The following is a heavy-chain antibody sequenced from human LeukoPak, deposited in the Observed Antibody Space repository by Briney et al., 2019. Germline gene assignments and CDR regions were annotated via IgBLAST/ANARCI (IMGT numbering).Heavy chain of an antibody. D-gene: IGHD2-21*02. CDR3: AKVWMTASTFDY. CDR2: ISYDGSNK. J-gene: IGHJ4*02. Sequence: GGSLRLSCAASGFTFSSYGMHWVRQAPGKGLEWVAVISYDGSNKYYADSVKGRFTISRDNSKNTLYLQMNSLRAEDTAVYYCAKVWMTASTFDYWGQGTLVTVSS. CDR1: GFTFSSYG. V-gene: IGHV3-30*18.